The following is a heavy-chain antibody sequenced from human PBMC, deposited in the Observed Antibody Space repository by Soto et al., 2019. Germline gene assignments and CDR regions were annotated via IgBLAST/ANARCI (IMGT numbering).Heavy chain of an antibody. CDR1: GYTFTSYY. J-gene: IGHJ3*02. CDR3: ARELGEYCSGGSCPLDAFDI. CDR2: ISANSGNT. D-gene: IGHD2-15*01. V-gene: IGHV1-18*04. Sequence: ASVKVSCKASGYTFTSYYMHSLRQAPGQGLEWMGRISANSGNTNYAQKLQGRVTMATDTSTSTAYMELRSLRSDDTAVYYCARELGEYCSGGSCPLDAFDIWGQGTMVTVSS.